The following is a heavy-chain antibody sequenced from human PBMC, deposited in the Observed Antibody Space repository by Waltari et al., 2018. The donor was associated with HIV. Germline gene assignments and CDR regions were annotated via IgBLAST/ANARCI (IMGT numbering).Heavy chain of an antibody. V-gene: IGHV3-43*01. CDR2: ISWGGGST. J-gene: IGHJ4*02. D-gene: IGHD5-12*01. CDR3: AKWDGSNYLFDY. CDR1: GFTFDDYT. Sequence: EVQLVESGGAVVQPGGSLRLSCAASGFTFDDYTMHWVRQAPGKGLEWVSLISWGGGSTYYADSVKGRFTISRDNSKNSLYLQMNSLRTEDSALYYCAKWDGSNYLFDYWGQGTLVTVSS.